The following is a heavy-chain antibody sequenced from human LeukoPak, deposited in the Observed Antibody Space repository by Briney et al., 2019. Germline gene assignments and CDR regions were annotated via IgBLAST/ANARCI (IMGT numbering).Heavy chain of an antibody. CDR1: GYTFTGYY. D-gene: IGHD3-22*01. CDR2: ISAYNGNT. CDR3: AREQVGLYYYDSSGSLYYFVY. Sequence: ASVKVSCKASGYTFTGYYMHWVRQAPGQGLEWMGWISAYNGNTNYAQNLQGRVTMTTDTSTSTAYRKLRGLRYVDTAVYYGAREQVGLYYYDSSGSLYYFVYWRQGSLVTVSS. V-gene: IGHV1-18*04. J-gene: IGHJ4*02.